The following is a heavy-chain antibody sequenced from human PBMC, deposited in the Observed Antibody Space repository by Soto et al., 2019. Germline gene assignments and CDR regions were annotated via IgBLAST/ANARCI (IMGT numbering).Heavy chain of an antibody. CDR1: GGSISDFY. D-gene: IGHD3-22*01. J-gene: IGHJ4*02. Sequence: PSETLSLTCTGSGGSISDFYGSWIRQPPGQGLEWFGYIYYTGRPNYNPSLKSRVSISVDTSKRQSSLKLSSVTAADTAVYYCAKASQYTDSSGYYSELHFFDYWGQGSLVTVSS. V-gene: IGHV4-59*01. CDR2: IYYTGRP. CDR3: AKASQYTDSSGYYSELHFFDY.